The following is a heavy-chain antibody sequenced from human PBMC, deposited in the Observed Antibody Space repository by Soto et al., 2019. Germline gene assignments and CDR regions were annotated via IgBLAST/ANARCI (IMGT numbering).Heavy chain of an antibody. Sequence: PSETLSLTCAVYGGSFSGYYWSWIRQPPGKGLEWIGEINHSGSTNYNPSLKSRVTISVDTSKNQFSLKLSSVTAADTAVYYCARGLRRYSYGSLGYYYGMDVWGQGTTVT. D-gene: IGHD5-18*01. CDR3: ARGLRRYSYGSLGYYYGMDV. V-gene: IGHV4-34*01. CDR2: INHSGST. J-gene: IGHJ6*02. CDR1: GGSFSGYY.